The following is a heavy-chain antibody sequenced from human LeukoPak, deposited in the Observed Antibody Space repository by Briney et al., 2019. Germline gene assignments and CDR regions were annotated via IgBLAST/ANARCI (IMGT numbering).Heavy chain of an antibody. D-gene: IGHD2-21*02. CDR1: GYTFTSYA. CDR2: ISTYSGNT. Sequence: GASVKVSCKPSGYTFTSYALSWVRQAPGQGLEWMGWISTYSGNTNYAQKLQGRITMTIETSTSTAYMELRSLRSDDTAVYYCARGGSRVVTYGNSDYWGQGTLVTVSS. J-gene: IGHJ4*02. V-gene: IGHV1-18*01. CDR3: ARGGSRVVTYGNSDY.